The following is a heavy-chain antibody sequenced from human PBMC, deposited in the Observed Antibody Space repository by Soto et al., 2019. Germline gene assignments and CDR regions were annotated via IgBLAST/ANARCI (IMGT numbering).Heavy chain of an antibody. J-gene: IGHJ6*03. V-gene: IGHV4-59*01. Sequence: SETLSLTCTVSGGSISSYYWSWIRQPPGKGLEWIGYIYYSGSTNYNPSLKSRVTISVDTSKNQFSLKLSSVTAADTAVYYCARELRGPDPYYYMDVWGKGTTVTVSS. CDR3: ARELRGPDPYYYMDV. CDR2: IYYSGST. D-gene: IGHD5-12*01. CDR1: GGSISSYY.